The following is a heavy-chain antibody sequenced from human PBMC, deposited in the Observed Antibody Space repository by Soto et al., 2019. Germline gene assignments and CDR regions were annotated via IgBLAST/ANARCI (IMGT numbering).Heavy chain of an antibody. J-gene: IGHJ6*03. V-gene: IGHV3-74*01. CDR3: ARGDCVGGPCYSLAGSFYYYMDV. Sequence: EVQLVESWGVLVQPGGSLRLSCAASGFTFSNYWMYWVRQAPGKGLVWVSRINSDGSVSSYADSVKGRLTISRDNVKNTLYLQMNSLRAEDTAVYSCARGDCVGGPCYSLAGSFYYYMDVWGKGTTVTVS. CDR1: GFTFSNYW. CDR2: INSDGSVS. D-gene: IGHD2-15*01.